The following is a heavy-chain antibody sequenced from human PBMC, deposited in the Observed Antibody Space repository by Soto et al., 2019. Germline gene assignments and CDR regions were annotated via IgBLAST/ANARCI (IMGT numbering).Heavy chain of an antibody. D-gene: IGHD2-15*01. CDR2: INPNSGGT. CDR1: GYTFTGYY. CDR3: ARDPPNCSGGSCYPKNWFDP. J-gene: IGHJ5*02. Sequence: GASVKVSCKASGYTFTGYYMHWVRQAPGQGLEWMGWINPNSGGTNYAQKFQGWVTMTRDTSISTAYMELSRLRSDDTAVYYCARDPPNCSGGSCYPKNWFDPWGQGTLVTVSS. V-gene: IGHV1-2*04.